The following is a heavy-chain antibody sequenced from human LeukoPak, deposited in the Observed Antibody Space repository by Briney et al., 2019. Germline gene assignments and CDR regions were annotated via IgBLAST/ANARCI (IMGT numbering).Heavy chain of an antibody. J-gene: IGHJ4*02. D-gene: IGHD6-19*01. V-gene: IGHV3-7*01. CDR3: ATGLYSSGWYPVDY. CDR1: GFTFSSYW. CDR2: IQQDGSEK. Sequence: GGSLRLSCAASGFTFSSYWLSWVRQPPGKGLEWVANIQQDGSEKYYVDSVKGRFTISRDNAKNSLYLQMNSLRADDTAVYYCATGLYSSGWYPVDYWGQGTLVTVSS.